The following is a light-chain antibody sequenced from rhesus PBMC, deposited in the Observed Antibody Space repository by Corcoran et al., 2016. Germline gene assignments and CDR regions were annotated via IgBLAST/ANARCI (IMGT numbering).Light chain of an antibody. V-gene: IGKV1-22*01. CDR2: QAS. CDR1: QSISSW. CDR3: IQYSSSPWT. Sequence: DIQMTQSPSSLSASVGDTVTITCRASQSISSWLDWYQQKPGKAPKLLFYQASRLQSGVPSRFSGRGSGTDFTLTISSLQPEDFATYYCIQYSSSPWTFGQGTKVEIK. J-gene: IGKJ1*01.